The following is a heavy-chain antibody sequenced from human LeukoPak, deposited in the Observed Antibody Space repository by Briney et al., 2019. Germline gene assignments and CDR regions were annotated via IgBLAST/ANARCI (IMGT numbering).Heavy chain of an antibody. Sequence: ASVKVSCKASGGTFSSYAISWVRQAPGQGLEWMGGIIPIFGTANYAQKFQGRVTITADESTSTAYMELSSLRSEDTAVYYCARGIESGDYFPYFDYWGQGTLVTVSS. J-gene: IGHJ4*02. D-gene: IGHD4-17*01. CDR3: ARGIESGDYFPYFDY. V-gene: IGHV1-69*13. CDR1: GGTFSSYA. CDR2: IIPIFGTA.